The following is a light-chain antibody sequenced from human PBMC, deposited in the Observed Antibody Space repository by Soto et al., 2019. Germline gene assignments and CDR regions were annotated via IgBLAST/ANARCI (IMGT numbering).Light chain of an antibody. CDR3: QQYNSWPPSYS. V-gene: IGKV3-15*01. CDR2: GAS. CDR1: QSVSND. Sequence: IVMTQSPATLSVSLGDRATLSCRASQSVSNDLAWYQQKPGQAPRLLIYGASTRATVIPARFSGSGSETEFTLTINSPQSEDCAVYYCQQYNSWPPSYSFGQGTKLQIK. J-gene: IGKJ2*01.